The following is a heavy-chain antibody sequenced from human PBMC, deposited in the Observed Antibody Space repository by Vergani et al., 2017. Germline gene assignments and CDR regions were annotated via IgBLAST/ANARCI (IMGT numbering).Heavy chain of an antibody. CDR1: GFALNRHA. CDR3: VRDRGLCAGGRCYTEAWDY. Sequence: QVQLVESGGGVVQPGTSLRLSCVVSGFALNRHAMYWVRQAPGKGLEWVVGISFDGTNEYYPDLVKGRFIISRDVAKNTLYLQVRRLRLEDTGVYHCVRDRGLCAGGRCYTEAWDYWGQGTPVTVSS. V-gene: IGHV3-30-3*01. D-gene: IGHD2-2*02. CDR2: ISFDGTNE. J-gene: IGHJ4*02.